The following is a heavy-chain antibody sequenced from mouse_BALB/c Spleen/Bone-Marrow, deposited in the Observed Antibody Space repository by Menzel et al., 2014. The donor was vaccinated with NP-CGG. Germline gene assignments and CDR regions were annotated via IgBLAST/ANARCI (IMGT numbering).Heavy chain of an antibody. J-gene: IGHJ2*01. CDR3: ARDRGLTYFDY. D-gene: IGHD2-4*01. CDR2: IRNKANGYTT. CDR1: GFTFTDYY. V-gene: IGHV7-3*02. Sequence: EVKVVESGGGLVQPGDSLRLSCATSGFTFTDYYMNWVRQPPGKALEWLGFIRNKANGYTTEYSASVKGRFTISRDSSQSILYLQMNALRAEDSATYYCARDRGLTYFDYWGQGTTLTVSS.